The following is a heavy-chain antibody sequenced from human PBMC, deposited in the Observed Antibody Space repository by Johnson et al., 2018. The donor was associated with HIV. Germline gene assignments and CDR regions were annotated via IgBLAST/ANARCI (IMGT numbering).Heavy chain of an antibody. CDR1: GFTFSDYY. Sequence: QMLLVESGGGVVQPGRSLRLSCAASGFTFSDYYMSCIRQAPGKGLEWVSYISSSGSTIYYADSVKGPFTISRDNAKNSLYLQMNSLRAEDTAVYYCARDICIGGVCYDAFAIWGQGTMVTVSS. V-gene: IGHV3-11*04. CDR2: ISSSGSTI. J-gene: IGHJ3*02. CDR3: ARDICIGGVCYDAFAI. D-gene: IGHD2-8*02.